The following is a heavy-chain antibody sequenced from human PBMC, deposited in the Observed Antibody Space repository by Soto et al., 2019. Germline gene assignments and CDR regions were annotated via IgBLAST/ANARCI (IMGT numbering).Heavy chain of an antibody. Sequence: LRLSCGASGFTFANYAMSGVRQAPGKGLEWVSAISGSGGSIYYADSVKGQFTISRDNSKSTVFLQMNSLRAEDTAVYYCAKAPRVRAVSGADYWGQGTLVTVSS. D-gene: IGHD6-19*01. J-gene: IGHJ4*01. CDR2: ISGSGGSI. CDR3: AKAPRVRAVSGADY. CDR1: GFTFANYA. V-gene: IGHV3-23*01.